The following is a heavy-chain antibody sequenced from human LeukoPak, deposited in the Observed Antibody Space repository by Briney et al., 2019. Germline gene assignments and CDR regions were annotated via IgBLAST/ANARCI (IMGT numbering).Heavy chain of an antibody. Sequence: SETLSLTCAVSGDSIINPKWWSWVRQPPGKGLEWLGEIYYSGTANYNPSLGSRVTISVDKSKNQFSLKLSSVTAADTAVYYCAREDIVVVVAAPYYYGMDVWGQGTTVTVSS. CDR3: AREDIVVVVAAPYYYGMDV. CDR2: IYYSGTA. J-gene: IGHJ6*02. D-gene: IGHD2-15*01. CDR1: GDSIINPKW. V-gene: IGHV4-4*02.